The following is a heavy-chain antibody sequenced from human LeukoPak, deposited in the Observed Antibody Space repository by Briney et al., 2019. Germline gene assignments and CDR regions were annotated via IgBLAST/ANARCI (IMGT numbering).Heavy chain of an antibody. CDR1: SGSISSSSDH. CDR3: ARVSLVRGAPDYYFDY. J-gene: IGHJ4*02. D-gene: IGHD3-10*01. Sequence: SETLSLTFNVSSGSISSSSDHWGWIRQPPGKGLEWIGSIYYTGTTYYNPSLKSRVTISVDTSKNQFSLKLSSVTAADTAVYYCARVSLVRGAPDYYFDYWGQGTLVTVSS. CDR2: IYYTGTT. V-gene: IGHV4-39*07.